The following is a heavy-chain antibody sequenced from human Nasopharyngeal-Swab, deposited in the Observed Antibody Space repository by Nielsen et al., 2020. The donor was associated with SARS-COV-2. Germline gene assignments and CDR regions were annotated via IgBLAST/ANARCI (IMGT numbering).Heavy chain of an antibody. CDR2: ISPSGSTI. V-gene: IGHV3-11*01. D-gene: IGHD3-10*01. CDR3: AREAPDYYNSGSYFDY. Sequence: GESLKISCAASGFTFGDDYMSWIRQAPGKGLEWVSYISPSGSTIFYADSVKGRFTISRDNARNSLFLQMNSLRAEDTAMYYCAREAPDYYNSGSYFDYWGRGTLVTVSS. CDR1: GFTFGDDY. J-gene: IGHJ4*02.